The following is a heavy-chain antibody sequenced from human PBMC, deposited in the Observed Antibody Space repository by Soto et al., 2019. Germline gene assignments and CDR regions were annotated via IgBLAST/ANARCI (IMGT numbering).Heavy chain of an antibody. CDR3: ARDFGNPKGRLDP. CDR2: INHDGSEK. CDR1: GFTLNNYW. V-gene: IGHV3-7*01. J-gene: IGHJ5*02. D-gene: IGHD3-10*01. Sequence: EVQLVESGGGLVQPGGSLRLSCAASGFTLNNYWVTWVRQAPGKGLEWVANINHDGSEKYYVDSVKGRFTISRDNTKNSLYLQMNSLRAEDTAFYYCARDFGNPKGRLDPWGQGILATVSS.